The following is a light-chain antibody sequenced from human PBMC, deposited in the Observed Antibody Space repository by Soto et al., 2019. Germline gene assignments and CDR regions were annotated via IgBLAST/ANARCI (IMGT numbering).Light chain of an antibody. CDR1: SSNNGKSY. CDR3: ASLDSSLSDWL. V-gene: IGLV1-47*02. CDR2: TDN. Sequence: QSVLTQPPSASGTPGPKVTISCSGSSSNNGKSYVYWYRQLPGTAPKLLIYTDNQRPSGVPARFSGSKSGTSASLAISGLRCEDDADFYCASLDSSLSDWLFGGGTKRTVL. J-gene: IGLJ3*02.